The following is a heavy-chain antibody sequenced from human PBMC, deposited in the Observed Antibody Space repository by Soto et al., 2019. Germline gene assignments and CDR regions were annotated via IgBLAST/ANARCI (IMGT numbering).Heavy chain of an antibody. CDR2: ISSSSSYI. Sequence: EVQLVESGGGLVKPGGSLRLSCAASGFTFSDYSMNWVRQAPGKGLEWVSSISSSSSYIYYADSLKGRFTISRDNAKNSLYLQMNSLRADDTAVYYCARGDYYYYGLDVWGQGTTVTVSS. CDR1: GFTFSDYS. J-gene: IGHJ6*02. V-gene: IGHV3-21*01. CDR3: ARGDYYYYGLDV.